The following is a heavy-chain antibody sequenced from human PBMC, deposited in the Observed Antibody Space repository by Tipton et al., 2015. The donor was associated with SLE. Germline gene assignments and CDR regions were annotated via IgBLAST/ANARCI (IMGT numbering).Heavy chain of an antibody. J-gene: IGHJ4*02. D-gene: IGHD6-13*01. Sequence: TLSLTCTVDGGSFNTYYWTWIRQSPGKALEWIGEINESGRANYNPSLKSRVTISLDTSKNQFSMRLTSLTAADTAVYYCATGRLRGSIATAGTFFYWGQGTLVTVSS. CDR3: ATGRLRGSIATAGTFFY. CDR2: INESGRA. V-gene: IGHV4-34*01. CDR1: GGSFNTYY.